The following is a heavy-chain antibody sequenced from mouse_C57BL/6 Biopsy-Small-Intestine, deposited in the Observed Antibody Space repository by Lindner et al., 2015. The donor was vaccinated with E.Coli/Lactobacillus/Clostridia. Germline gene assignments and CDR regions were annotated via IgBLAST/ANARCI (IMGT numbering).Heavy chain of an antibody. CDR2: IYPRSGNT. V-gene: IGHV1-81*01. D-gene: IGHD4-1*02. J-gene: IGHJ3*01. Sequence: VQLQESGAELVKPGASVKLSCTASGFNIKDYYMHWVKQRTEQGLEWIGEIYPRSGNTYYNEKFKGKATLTADKSSSTAYMELRSLTSEDSAVYFCARVFNWDGFAYWGQGTLVTVSA. CDR1: GFNIKDYY. CDR3: ARVFNWDGFAY.